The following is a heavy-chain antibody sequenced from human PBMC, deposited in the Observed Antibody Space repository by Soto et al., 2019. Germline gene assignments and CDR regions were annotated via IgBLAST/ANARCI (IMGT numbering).Heavy chain of an antibody. D-gene: IGHD5-12*01. CDR3: AREGDGYNSHFDY. V-gene: IGHV1-46*01. CDR2: INPSGCST. J-gene: IGHJ4*02. Sequence: QVQLVQSGAEVKKPGASVKVSCTASGYTFTSYYMHWVRQAPGQGLERMGLINPSGCSTSYAQKFQGRVTMTRDTSTSTVYMELSSLRSEDTAVYYCAREGDGYNSHFDYWGQGTLVTVSS. CDR1: GYTFTSYY.